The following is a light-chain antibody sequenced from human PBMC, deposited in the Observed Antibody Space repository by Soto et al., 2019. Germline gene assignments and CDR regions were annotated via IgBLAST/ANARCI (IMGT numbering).Light chain of an antibody. CDR1: QSVSSY. Sequence: DIQMTQSTSSLSASVGDRVTITCRASQSVSSYLNWYQQKPGKAPKLLIYAASSLQSGVPSRFSGSGSGTDFTLTISSLQPEDFATYYCQQSYSTPPITFGQGTRLAIK. CDR2: AAS. J-gene: IGKJ5*01. CDR3: QQSYSTPPIT. V-gene: IGKV1-39*01.